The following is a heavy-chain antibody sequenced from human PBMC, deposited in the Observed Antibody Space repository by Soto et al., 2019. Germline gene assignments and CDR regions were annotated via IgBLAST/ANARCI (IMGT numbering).Heavy chain of an antibody. V-gene: IGHV4-4*02. CDR3: ASRYYDSSGYYLN. D-gene: IGHD3-22*01. CDR1: GGSISSSNW. J-gene: IGHJ4*02. CDR2: IYHSGST. Sequence: SETLSLTCAVSGGSISSSNWWSWVRQPPGKGLEWIGEIYHSGSTNYNPSLKSRVTISVDKSKNQFSLKLSSVTAADTAVYYCASRYYDSSGYYLNWAQGTLVTVSS.